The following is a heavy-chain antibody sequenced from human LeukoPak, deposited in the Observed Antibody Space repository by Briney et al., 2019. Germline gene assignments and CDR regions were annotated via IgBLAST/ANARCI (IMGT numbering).Heavy chain of an antibody. Sequence: GGALRLSCAASGFSFSGSGMHWVRQSPGKGSVWVAFIRYDESVKSYVNSVKGRFTGSRDNSKNTLFLQMNNLRAEATAVYYCARDLPGGAKAFNIWGLGTMVIVSS. CDR3: ARDLPGGAKAFNI. V-gene: IGHV3-30*02. CDR1: GFSFSGSG. J-gene: IGHJ3*02. CDR2: IRYDESVK. D-gene: IGHD3-16*01.